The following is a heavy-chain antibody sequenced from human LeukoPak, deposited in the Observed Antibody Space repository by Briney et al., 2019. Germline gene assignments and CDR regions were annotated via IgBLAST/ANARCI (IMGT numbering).Heavy chain of an antibody. Sequence: SETLSLTCAVYGGSFSGYYWSWIRQPPGKGLEWIGEINHSGSTNYNPSLKSRVTISVDTSKNQFSLKLSSVTAADTAVYYCARMVPGQDFDYWGQGTLVTVSS. CDR2: INHSGST. D-gene: IGHD2-2*01. J-gene: IGHJ4*02. V-gene: IGHV4-34*01. CDR1: GGSFSGYY. CDR3: ARMVPGQDFDY.